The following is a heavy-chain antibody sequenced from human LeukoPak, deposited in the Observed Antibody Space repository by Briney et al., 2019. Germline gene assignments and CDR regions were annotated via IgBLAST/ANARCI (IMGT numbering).Heavy chain of an antibody. J-gene: IGHJ2*01. D-gene: IGHD3-9*01. Sequence: ETLSLTCTVSGGSIRSDYWSWVRQPPGKGLEWVSGIRDSGANTYYADSVKGRFTISRDNSKNTLYLQMNSLRAEDTAVYYCAKSLTGYGYFDLWGRGTLVTVSS. CDR2: IRDSGANT. CDR1: GGSIRSDY. V-gene: IGHV3-23*01. CDR3: AKSLTGYGYFDL.